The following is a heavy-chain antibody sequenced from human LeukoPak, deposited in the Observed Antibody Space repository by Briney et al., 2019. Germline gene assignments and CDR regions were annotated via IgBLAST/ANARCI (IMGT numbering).Heavy chain of an antibody. CDR2: ISNSSSYI. CDR1: GFTFSSYS. Sequence: GGSLILSCAASGFTFSSYSMNWVRQDPRKELELVSSISNSSSYIYYTDSLKSRFTISRDNAKNSLYLQMNSLRAEDTAVYYCARALRRPLDDYWGQGTLVTVSS. J-gene: IGHJ4*02. D-gene: IGHD4-17*01. CDR3: ARALRRPLDDY. V-gene: IGHV3-21*01.